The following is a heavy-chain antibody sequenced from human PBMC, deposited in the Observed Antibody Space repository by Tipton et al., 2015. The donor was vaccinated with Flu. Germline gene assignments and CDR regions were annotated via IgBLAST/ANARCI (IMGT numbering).Heavy chain of an antibody. CDR1: GDSISSYY. CDR2: FYYSGST. D-gene: IGHD6-19*01. V-gene: IGHV4-59*08. Sequence: TLSLTCRVSGDSISSYYWSWIRQPPGKGLEWIGDFYYSGSTNYNPSLKSRVTISIDTSKNHLSLKLSSVTAADTAVYYCAGTVAGTRGVARFDYWGQGTLVTVSS. J-gene: IGHJ4*02. CDR3: AGTVAGTRGVARFDY.